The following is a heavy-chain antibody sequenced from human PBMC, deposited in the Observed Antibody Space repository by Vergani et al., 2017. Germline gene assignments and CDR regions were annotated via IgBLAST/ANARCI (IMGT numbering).Heavy chain of an antibody. Sequence: QVQLVQSGAEVKKPGSSVKVSCKASGGTFSSYTISWVRQAPGQGLEWMGRIIPILGIANYAQKFQGRVTITADKSTSTAYMELSSLRSEDTAVYYCARVTPSYYYDTSGYPNYWYFDLWGRGTLVTVSS. D-gene: IGHD3-22*01. V-gene: IGHV1-69*02. CDR3: ARVTPSYYYDTSGYPNYWYFDL. CDR2: IIPILGIA. CDR1: GGTFSSYT. J-gene: IGHJ2*01.